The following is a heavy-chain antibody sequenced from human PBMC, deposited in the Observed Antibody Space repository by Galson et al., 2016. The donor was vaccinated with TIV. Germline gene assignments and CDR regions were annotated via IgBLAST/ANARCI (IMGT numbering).Heavy chain of an antibody. Sequence: PALVKPTQTLTLTCTFSGFSLTTTEVGVGWIRQPPGKALEWLALIYGDDDERYRPTLKSRLTITKDTSKNHVVLTMTKMDPMDTGTYYCAHRQGMMNSFYVWGQGTMFTVSS. CDR2: IYGDDDE. V-gene: IGHV2-5*02. J-gene: IGHJ3*01. CDR3: AHRQGMMNSFYV. D-gene: IGHD3-16*01. CDR1: GFSLTTTEVG.